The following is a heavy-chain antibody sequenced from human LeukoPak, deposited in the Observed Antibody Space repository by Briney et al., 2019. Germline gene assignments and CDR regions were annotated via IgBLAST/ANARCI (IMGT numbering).Heavy chain of an antibody. J-gene: IGHJ3*02. CDR1: GFTFSSYA. D-gene: IGHD3-10*01. Sequence: GRSLRLSCAASGFTFSSYAMHWVRQAPGKGLEWVSSISSSSSYADSVKGRFTISRDNAKNSLYLQMNSLRAEDTAVYYCASNYYGSGSYSPDAFDIWGQGTMVTVSS. V-gene: IGHV3-21*01. CDR2: ISSSSS. CDR3: ASNYYGSGSYSPDAFDI.